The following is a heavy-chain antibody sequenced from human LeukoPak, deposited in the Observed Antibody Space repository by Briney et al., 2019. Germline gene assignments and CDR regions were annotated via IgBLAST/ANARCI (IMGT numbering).Heavy chain of an antibody. D-gene: IGHD3-22*01. CDR1: GGSISSSSYY. CDR2: IYYSGST. Sequence: PSETLSLTCTVSGGSISSSSYYWGWIRQPPGKGLELIGSIYYSGSTYYNPSLKSRVTISVDTSKNQFSLKLSSVTAADTAVYYCARNNYYDSSGTTWAYWGQGTLVTVSS. CDR3: ARNNYYDSSGTTWAY. V-gene: IGHV4-39*07. J-gene: IGHJ4*02.